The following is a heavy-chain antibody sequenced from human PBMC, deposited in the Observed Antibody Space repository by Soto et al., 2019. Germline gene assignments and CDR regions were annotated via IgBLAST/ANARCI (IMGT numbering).Heavy chain of an antibody. Sequence: GESLKISCKGSGYSFTSYWIGWVRQMPGKGLEWMGIIYPGDSDTRYSPSFQGQVTISADKSISTAYLQWSSLKASDTAMYYCARHPIGGSGSYYFDYWGQGTLVTVSS. CDR1: GYSFTSYW. V-gene: IGHV5-51*01. D-gene: IGHD3-10*01. CDR2: IYPGDSDT. J-gene: IGHJ4*02. CDR3: ARHPIGGSGSYYFDY.